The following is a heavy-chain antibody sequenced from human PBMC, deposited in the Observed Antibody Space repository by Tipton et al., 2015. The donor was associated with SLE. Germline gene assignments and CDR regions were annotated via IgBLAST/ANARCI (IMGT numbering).Heavy chain of an antibody. CDR3: AIWGGYFDY. CDR1: GFTFSSYS. D-gene: IGHD3-16*01. Sequence: GSLRLSCAASGFTFSSYSMNWVRQAPGKGLEWVSSISSSSSYIYYVDSVKGRFTISRDNAKNSLYLQMNSLRAEDTAVYYCAIWGGYFDYWGQGTLVTVSS. J-gene: IGHJ4*02. CDR2: ISSSSSYI. V-gene: IGHV3-21*01.